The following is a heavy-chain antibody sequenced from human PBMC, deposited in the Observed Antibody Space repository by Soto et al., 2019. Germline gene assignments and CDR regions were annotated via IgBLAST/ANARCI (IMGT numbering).Heavy chain of an antibody. J-gene: IGHJ4*02. CDR3: ARVQPDGFPTDFDH. CDR1: GFSFSRYW. CDR2: ISSDGATA. D-gene: IGHD2-21*01. V-gene: IGHV3-74*01. Sequence: GSLRLSCAASGFSFSRYWMYWLRQSPGKGLEWVSRISSDGATASLPDSVEGRFAVSRDNAKSEVFLQMNSLRVDDTGVYFCARVQPDGFPTDFDHWGQGVLVTVSS.